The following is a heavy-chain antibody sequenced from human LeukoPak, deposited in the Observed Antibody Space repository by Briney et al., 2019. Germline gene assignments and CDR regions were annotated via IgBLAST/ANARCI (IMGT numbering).Heavy chain of an antibody. D-gene: IGHD3-3*01. V-gene: IGHV3-74*01. J-gene: IGHJ4*02. Sequence: PGGSLRLSCAASGFNFSTSWMHWVRQVPGKGLVWVSRINSDGRSTDYADSVKGRFTISRDNTKNTLYLQMNSLRVEDTAVYYCAHTVWSGNYFDYWGQGTLVTVSS. CDR2: INSDGRST. CDR3: AHTVWSGNYFDY. CDR1: GFNFSTSW.